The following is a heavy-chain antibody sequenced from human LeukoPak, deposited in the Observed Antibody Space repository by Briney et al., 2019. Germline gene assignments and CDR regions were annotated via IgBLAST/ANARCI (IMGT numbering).Heavy chain of an antibody. D-gene: IGHD3-10*01. CDR2: ISSRNTTT. Sequence: GGSLRLSCAASGFTFSTYDMYWVRQAPGKGLEWVSYISSRNTTTHYADSVRGRFTISRDNAKNSLYLQMNSLRAEDTALYYCTRALVWSGEYPYWGQGILVIVSS. CDR1: GFTFSTYD. V-gene: IGHV3-48*03. CDR3: TRALVWSGEYPY. J-gene: IGHJ4*02.